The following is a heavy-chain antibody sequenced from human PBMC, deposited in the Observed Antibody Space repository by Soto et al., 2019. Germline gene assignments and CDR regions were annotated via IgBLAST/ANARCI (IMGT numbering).Heavy chain of an antibody. V-gene: IGHV6-1*01. CDR3: ARSEEDSDYYYYGMDV. CDR2: TYYRSRWYS. Sequence: PSQTLSLTCVGSGDTVSSNSVAWYWVRQSPSRGLEWLGRTYYRSRWYSDYAVSVRSRIDINADTSKNQVSLQLNSVTPEDTAVYYCARSEEDSDYYYYGMDVWGQGTTVTVSS. CDR1: GDTVSSNSVA. D-gene: IGHD2-15*01. J-gene: IGHJ6*02.